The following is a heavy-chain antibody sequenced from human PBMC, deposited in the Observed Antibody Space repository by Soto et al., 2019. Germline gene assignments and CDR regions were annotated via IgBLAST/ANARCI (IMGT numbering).Heavy chain of an antibody. J-gene: IGHJ6*02. CDR1: GFTFSEYW. CDR3: AIATRHGLDM. CDR2: IKVDGTDK. D-gene: IGHD3-9*01. V-gene: IGHV3-7*03. Sequence: PGGSLRLSCAASGFTFSEYWMSWVRQAPGEGLEWVANIKVDGTDKYYVDSVRGRFTISRDNAKKSLHLQMSSLRAEDTAIYYCAIATRHGLDMRGQGTTVTVSS.